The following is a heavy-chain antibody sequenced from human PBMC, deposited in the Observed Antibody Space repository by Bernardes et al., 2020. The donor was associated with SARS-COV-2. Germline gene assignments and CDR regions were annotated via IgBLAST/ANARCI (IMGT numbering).Heavy chain of an antibody. J-gene: IGHJ3*02. V-gene: IGHV3-48*01. Sequence: GGSLRLSCAASGFTFSSYSMNWVRQAPGKGLEWVSYISSSSSTIYYADSVKGRFTISRDNAKNSLYLQLNSLRAEDTAVYYCARDLPLDYGCNLDAFDIWGQGTMVTVSS. CDR1: GFTFSSYS. CDR3: ARDLPLDYGCNLDAFDI. D-gene: IGHD4-17*01. CDR2: ISSSSSTI.